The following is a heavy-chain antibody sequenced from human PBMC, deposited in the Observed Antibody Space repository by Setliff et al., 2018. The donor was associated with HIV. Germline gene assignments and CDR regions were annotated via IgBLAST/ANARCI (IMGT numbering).Heavy chain of an antibody. V-gene: IGHV1-69*05. CDR3: ARQLSNSFDY. J-gene: IGHJ4*02. Sequence: SVKVSCKVSGYTLTELSIHWVRQAPGKGLEWMGGVIPIFGTANYAQKFQGRVTITTDESTSTAYMELSSLRSEDTAVYYCARQLSNSFDYWGQGTLVTVSS. CDR1: GYTLTELS. D-gene: IGHD1-1*01. CDR2: VIPIFGTA.